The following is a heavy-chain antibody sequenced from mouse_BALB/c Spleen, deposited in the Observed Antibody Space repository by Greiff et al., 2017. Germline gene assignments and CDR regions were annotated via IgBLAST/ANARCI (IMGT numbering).Heavy chain of an antibody. J-gene: IGHJ4*01. V-gene: IGHV5-6-5*01. Sequence: EVQLVESGGGLVKPGGSLKLSCAASGFTFSSYAMSWVRQTPEKRLEWVASISSGGSTYYPDSVKGRFTISRDNARNILYLQMSSLRSEDTAMYYCARGLGYDGGSYYAMDYWGQGTSVTVSS. CDR1: GFTFSSYA. CDR3: ARGLGYDGGSYYAMDY. CDR2: ISSGGST. D-gene: IGHD2-14*01.